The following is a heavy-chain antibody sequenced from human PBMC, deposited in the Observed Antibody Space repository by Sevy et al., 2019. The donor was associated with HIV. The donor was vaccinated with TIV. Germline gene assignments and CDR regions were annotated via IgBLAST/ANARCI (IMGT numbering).Heavy chain of an antibody. CDR3: AKYFYGSGNCAFDN. D-gene: IGHD3-10*01. J-gene: IGHJ4*02. Sequence: KQRGSLRLSCSASGFIFSNYAMSWVRQAPGKGLEWVSSISGSGDAFYYSDSVKGRFTIYRDDSNNTLYLHLRSLRAEDTALYYCAKYFYGSGNCAFDNWGQGTLVTVSS. V-gene: IGHV3-23*01. CDR1: GFIFSNYA. CDR2: ISGSGDAF.